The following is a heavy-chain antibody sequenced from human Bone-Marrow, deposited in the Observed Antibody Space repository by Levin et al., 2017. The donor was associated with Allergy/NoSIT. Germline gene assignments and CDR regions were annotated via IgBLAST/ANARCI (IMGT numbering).Heavy chain of an antibody. CDR1: GYIFTGHY. CDR3: ARDVEAVYCSSGCHNNWFDP. J-gene: IGHJ5*02. Sequence: AASVKVSCKASGYIFTGHYMHWVRQAPGQGLEWMGWINPHTGATNYADKFQGRVTLTRDSSISTAYMELVRLTFDDTAVYYCARDVEAVYCSSGCHNNWFDPWGQGTLVIVSS. D-gene: IGHD2-2*01. V-gene: IGHV1-2*02. CDR2: INPHTGAT.